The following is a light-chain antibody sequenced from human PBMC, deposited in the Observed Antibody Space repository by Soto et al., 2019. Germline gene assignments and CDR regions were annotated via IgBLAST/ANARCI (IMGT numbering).Light chain of an antibody. J-gene: IGKJ1*01. CDR3: QTNNNWPSWT. CDR1: QSVRSN. Sequence: EIVMTQSPATLSVSPGERATLSCRASQSVRSNLAWYQQKPGQAPRLLIYDASTRDTGIPARFSGSGSGTEFTLTIRCLRSDVYAVYYGQTNNNWPSWTFGHGPKVEIK. V-gene: IGKV3D-15*01. CDR2: DAS.